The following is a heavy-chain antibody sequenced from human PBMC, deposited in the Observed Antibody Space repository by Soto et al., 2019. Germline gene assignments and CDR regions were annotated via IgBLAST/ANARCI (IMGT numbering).Heavy chain of an antibody. J-gene: IGHJ4*02. CDR2: MNPNSGNT. CDR3: ARALVLRYFDWLRPYYFDY. V-gene: IGHV1-8*01. D-gene: IGHD3-9*01. CDR1: GYTFTSYD. Sequence: ASVKVSCKASGYTFTSYDINWVRQATGQGLEWMGWMNPNSGNTGYAQKFQGRVTMTRNTSISTAYMELSSLRSEDTAVYYCARALVLRYFDWLRPYYFDYWGQGTLVTVSS.